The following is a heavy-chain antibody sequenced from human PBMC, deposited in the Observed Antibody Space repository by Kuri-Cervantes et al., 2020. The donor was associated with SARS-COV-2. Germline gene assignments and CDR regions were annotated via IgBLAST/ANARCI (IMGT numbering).Heavy chain of an antibody. V-gene: IGHV4-31*03. J-gene: IGHJ4*02. D-gene: IGHD6-13*01. CDR2: IYYSGST. CDR3: ERVSKPRSGIAAAGTNFDY. Sequence: SETLSLTCTVSGGSISSGGYYWSWIRQHPGKGLEWIGNIYYSGSTYYNPSLKSRVTISVDTSKIKFSLKLSSVTAADTAVYYGERVSKPRSGIAAAGTNFDYWGQGTLVTVSS. CDR1: GGSISSGGYY.